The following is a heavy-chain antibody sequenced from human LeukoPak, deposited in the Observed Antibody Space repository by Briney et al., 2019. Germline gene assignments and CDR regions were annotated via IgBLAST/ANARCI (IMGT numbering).Heavy chain of an antibody. CDR1: GFTFSSYA. CDR2: ISGSGGST. CDR3: AKDICSSTSCYDLTFDY. V-gene: IGHV3-23*01. J-gene: IGHJ4*02. Sequence: GGSLRLSCAASGFTFSSYAMSWVRQAPGKGLEWVSAISGSGGSTYYADSVKGRFTISRDNSKNTLYLQMNSLRAEDTAVYYCAKDICSSTSCYDLTFDYWGQGTLVIVSS. D-gene: IGHD2-2*01.